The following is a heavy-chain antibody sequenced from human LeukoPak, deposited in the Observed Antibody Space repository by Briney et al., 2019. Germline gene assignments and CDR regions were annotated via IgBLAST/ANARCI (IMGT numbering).Heavy chain of an antibody. V-gene: IGHV1-46*03. CDR2: INPSGGST. Sequence: ASVKVSCKASGYTFTSYYMHWVRQAPGQGLEWMGIINPSGGSTSYAQKFQGRVTMTRDTSTSTVYMELSSLRSEDTAVYYCARGAARPYIVVVPAAEDYWGQGTPVTVSS. CDR1: GYTFTSYY. J-gene: IGHJ4*02. D-gene: IGHD2-2*01. CDR3: ARGAARPYIVVVPAAEDY.